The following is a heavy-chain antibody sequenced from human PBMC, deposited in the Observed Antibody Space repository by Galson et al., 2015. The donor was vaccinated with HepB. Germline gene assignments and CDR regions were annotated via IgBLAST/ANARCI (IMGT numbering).Heavy chain of an antibody. Sequence: SLRLSCAASGFTFSSYGMHWVRQAPGKGLEWVAVISYDGSNKYYADSVKGRFTISRDNSKNTLYLQMNSLRAEDTAVYYCAKEAYDSSGYDYWGQGTLVTVSS. CDR3: AKEAYDSSGYDY. V-gene: IGHV3-30*18. D-gene: IGHD3-22*01. J-gene: IGHJ4*02. CDR2: ISYDGSNK. CDR1: GFTFSSYG.